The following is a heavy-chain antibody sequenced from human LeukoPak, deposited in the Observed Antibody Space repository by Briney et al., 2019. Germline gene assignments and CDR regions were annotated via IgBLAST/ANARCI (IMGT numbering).Heavy chain of an antibody. CDR2: INHSGST. Sequence: SETLSLTCAVSGGSISGYRWSWIRQPPGKGLEWIADINHSGSTKYNPSLKSRVTISVDTSKNQLSLNLSSVTAADTAVYYCAGGGGYWGQGTLVTVSS. CDR3: AGGGGY. D-gene: IGHD3-16*01. V-gene: IGHV4-34*01. CDR1: GGSISGYR. J-gene: IGHJ4*02.